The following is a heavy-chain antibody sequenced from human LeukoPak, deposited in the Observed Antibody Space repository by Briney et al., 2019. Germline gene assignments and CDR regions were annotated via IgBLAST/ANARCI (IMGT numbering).Heavy chain of an antibody. CDR1: GGSISSGGYY. CDR3: ARDSSHYYDSSVGAFDI. J-gene: IGHJ3*02. CDR2: IYYSGST. V-gene: IGHV4-31*03. Sequence: PSQTLSLTCTVSGGSISSGGYYWSWIRQHPEKGLEWIGYIYYSGSTYYNPSLKSRVTISVDTSKNQFSLKLSSVTAADTAVYYCARDSSHYYDSSVGAFDIWGQGTMVTVSS. D-gene: IGHD3-22*01.